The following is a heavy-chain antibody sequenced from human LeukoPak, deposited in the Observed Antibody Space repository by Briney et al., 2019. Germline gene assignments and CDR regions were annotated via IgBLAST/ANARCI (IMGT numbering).Heavy chain of an antibody. CDR1: GLTLSNYW. CDR2: LNPGAGFA. J-gene: IGHJ2*01. V-gene: IGHV3-23*01. D-gene: IGHD1-26*01. CDR3: GTRAGGSYSLWYFDL. Sequence: EGSLRLSCAASGLTLSNYWMHWVRQAPGKGLEWVSTLNPGAGFAYYADSVKGRFTISRDNSSHTLYLQMTSLRADDTALYFCGTRAGGSYSLWYFDLWGRGTLVTVSS.